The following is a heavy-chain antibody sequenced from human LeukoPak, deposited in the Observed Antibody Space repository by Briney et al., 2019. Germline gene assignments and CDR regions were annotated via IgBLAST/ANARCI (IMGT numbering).Heavy chain of an antibody. CDR2: IKRKTDGGTI. Sequence: GGSLRLSCAASGFTFSNAWMSWVRQVPGKGREWGGRIKRKTDGGTIDYGAAVKGRFTIARDDSKNTLYLQMDSLKREDTAVYYCTTYDYGDYYFFYGMDVWGQGTTVTVSS. D-gene: IGHD4-17*01. CDR3: TTYDYGDYYFFYGMDV. V-gene: IGHV3-15*01. J-gene: IGHJ6*02. CDR1: GFTFSNAW.